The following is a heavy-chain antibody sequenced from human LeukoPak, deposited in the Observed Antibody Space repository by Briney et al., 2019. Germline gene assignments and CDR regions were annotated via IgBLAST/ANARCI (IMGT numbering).Heavy chain of an antibody. CDR3: ARARAAAAAVNWFDP. J-gene: IGHJ5*02. V-gene: IGHV3-7*03. Sequence: GGSLRLSCAVSGFTFSNNWMSWVRQAPGKGLEWVANIKQDGSDKYYVDSVKGRLTISRDNSKNTLYLQMNSLRAEDTAVYYCARARAAAAAVNWFDPWGQGTLVTVSS. CDR2: IKQDGSDK. D-gene: IGHD6-13*01. CDR1: GFTFSNNW.